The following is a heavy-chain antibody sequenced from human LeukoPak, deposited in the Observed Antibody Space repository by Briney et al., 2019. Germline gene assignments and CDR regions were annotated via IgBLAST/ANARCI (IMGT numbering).Heavy chain of an antibody. V-gene: IGHV4-39*01. J-gene: IGHJ4*02. Sequence: SETLSLTCTVSGGSISSSSYYWGWIRQPPGKGLEWIGSIYYSGSTYYNPSLKSRVTISVDTSKNQFSLKLSSVTAADTAVYYCARGHSSENYFDYWGQGTLVTVSS. CDR1: GGSISSSSYY. CDR2: IYYSGST. D-gene: IGHD6-19*01. CDR3: ARGHSSENYFDY.